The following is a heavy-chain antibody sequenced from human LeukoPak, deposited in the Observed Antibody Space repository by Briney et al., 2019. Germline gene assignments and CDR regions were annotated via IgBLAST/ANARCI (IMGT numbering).Heavy chain of an antibody. Sequence: ASVKVSCKASGYTFTSYYMHWVRQAPGQGLEWMGIINPSGGSTSYAQKFQGRVTMTRDTSMSTVYMELSSLRSEDTAVYYCARGASWFLTGYSSYYYYYYMDVWGKGTTVTISS. CDR2: INPSGGST. CDR3: ARGASWFLTGYSSYYYYYYMDV. CDR1: GYTFTSYY. J-gene: IGHJ6*03. D-gene: IGHD3-9*01. V-gene: IGHV1-46*01.